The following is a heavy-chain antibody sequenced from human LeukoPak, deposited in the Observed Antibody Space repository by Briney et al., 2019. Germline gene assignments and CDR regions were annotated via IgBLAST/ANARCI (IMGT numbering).Heavy chain of an antibody. V-gene: IGHV3-23*01. J-gene: IGHJ4*02. CDR1: GYTFSSYA. CDR2: ISGSGGST. Sequence: GGSLRGSCAAAGYTFSSYAMSWVRQAPGKRLKWVSAISGSGGSTYYADSVKGRFTISRDNSKNTLYLQMNSLRAEDTAVYYCAKDGAAYYYDTSGYYYFDYWGQGTLVTVSS. D-gene: IGHD3-22*01. CDR3: AKDGAAYYYDTSGYYYFDY.